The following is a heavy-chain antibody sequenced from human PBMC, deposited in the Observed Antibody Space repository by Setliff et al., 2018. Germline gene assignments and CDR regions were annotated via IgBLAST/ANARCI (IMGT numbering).Heavy chain of an antibody. CDR2: IYPADSTT. CDR1: GYTFSSYW. D-gene: IGHD2-15*01. J-gene: IGHJ4*02. V-gene: IGHV5-51*01. CDR3: ARRPQGPPSATGYFDH. Sequence: PGESLTISCKVSGYTFSSYWIAWVRQVPGKGLEWVGIIYPADSTTIYSPSFRGQVTISXXXXXXXXXXXXXXXXXXXXXXXXXARRPQGPPSATGYFDHWGQGALVTVSS.